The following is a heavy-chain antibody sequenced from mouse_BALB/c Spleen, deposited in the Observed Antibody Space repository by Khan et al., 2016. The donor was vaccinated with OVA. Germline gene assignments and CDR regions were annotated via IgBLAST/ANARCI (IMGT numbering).Heavy chain of an antibody. V-gene: IGHV5-6*02. CDR2: VSTGGHYT. J-gene: IGHJ3*01. Sequence: EVMLVESGGDVVKPGGSLKLSCAASGFTFSTYGMSWVRQTPDKRLEWVATVSTGGHYTYYPDTVKGRFTISRDNAKNTLYLQMSSLKSEDTGMFYCARLAYYYDSEGFAYWGQGTLVTVSA. CDR1: GFTFSTYG. D-gene: IGHD1-1*01. CDR3: ARLAYYYDSEGFAY.